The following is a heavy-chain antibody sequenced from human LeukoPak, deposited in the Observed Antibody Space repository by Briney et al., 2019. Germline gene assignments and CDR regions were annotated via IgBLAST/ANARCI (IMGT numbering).Heavy chain of an antibody. V-gene: IGHV3-33*06. CDR2: IWYDGSNK. CDR1: GFTFSSYG. CDR3: AKDPGAFDI. J-gene: IGHJ3*02. Sequence: GGSLRLSCAASGFTFSSYGMHWVRQAPGKGLEWVAAIWYDGSNKYYADSVKGRFTISRDNSKNTLYLQMNSLRAEDTAVYYCAKDPGAFDIWGQGTMVTVSS.